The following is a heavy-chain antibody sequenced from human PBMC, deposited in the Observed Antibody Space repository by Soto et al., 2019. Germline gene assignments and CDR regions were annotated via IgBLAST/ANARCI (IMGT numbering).Heavy chain of an antibody. J-gene: IGHJ4*02. D-gene: IGHD3-10*01. V-gene: IGHV3-33*01. Sequence: QVQLVESGGGVVQPGRSLRLSCAASGFTFSSHGMHWVRQAPGKGLEWVAVMWYDGSNKYYADSVKGRFTISRDNSNNALYLQMNSLRAEDTAVYYCARWGDDKRLDYWGQGTLVTVSS. CDR2: MWYDGSNK. CDR3: ARWGDDKRLDY. CDR1: GFTFSSHG.